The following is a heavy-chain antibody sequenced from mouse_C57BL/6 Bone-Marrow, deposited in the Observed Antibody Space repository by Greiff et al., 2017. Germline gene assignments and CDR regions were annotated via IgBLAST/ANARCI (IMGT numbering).Heavy chain of an antibody. CDR1: GYTFTSYW. V-gene: IGHV1-7*01. CDR2: INPSSGYT. Sequence: VQLQQSGAELAKPGASVKLSCKASGYTFTSYWMHWVKQRPGQGLEWIGYINPSSGYTTYNQKFTDKATLTADKSSSTAYMQLSSLTYEDSAVYYCARGGGSSDWYFDVWGTGTTVTVSS. CDR3: ARGGGSSDWYFDV. J-gene: IGHJ1*03. D-gene: IGHD1-1*01.